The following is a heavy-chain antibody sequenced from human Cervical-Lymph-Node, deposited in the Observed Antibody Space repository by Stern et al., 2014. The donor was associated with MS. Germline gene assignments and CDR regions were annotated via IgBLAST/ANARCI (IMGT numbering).Heavy chain of an antibody. D-gene: IGHD6-13*01. CDR1: GYTFTSYA. CDR3: ARDGSGIAAAGTGTWDFDY. J-gene: IGHJ4*02. CDR2: INAGNGNT. Sequence: QVQLVQYGAEVKKPGASVKVSCKASGYTFTSYAMHWVRQAPGQRLEWMGWINAGNGNTKYSQKFQGRVTITRDTSASTAYMELSSLRSEDTAVYYCARDGSGIAAAGTGTWDFDYWGQGTLVTVSS. V-gene: IGHV1-3*01.